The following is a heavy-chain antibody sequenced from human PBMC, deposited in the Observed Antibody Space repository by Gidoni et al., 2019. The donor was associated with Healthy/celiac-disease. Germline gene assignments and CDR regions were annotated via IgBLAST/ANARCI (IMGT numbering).Heavy chain of an antibody. V-gene: IGHV3-33*01. D-gene: IGHD5-18*01. CDR2: KWYDGSNK. J-gene: IGHJ4*02. Sequence: VQPVESGGGVVQPGRSLSLSCAASGFTFSRYGMHWVRLAPGKGLEWVAVKWYDGSNKYYADSVKGRFTISRDNSKNTLYLQMNSLRAEDTAVYYCARDSTAMVIDYWGQGTLVTVSS. CDR1: GFTFSRYG. CDR3: ARDSTAMVIDY.